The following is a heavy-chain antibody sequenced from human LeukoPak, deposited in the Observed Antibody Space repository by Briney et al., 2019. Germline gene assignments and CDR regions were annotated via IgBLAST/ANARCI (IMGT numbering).Heavy chain of an antibody. CDR1: GVSIGSDN. V-gene: IGHV4-59*08. J-gene: IGHJ4*02. Sequence: PSETLSLTCAVSGVSIGSDNWTWLRQPPGKGLEYIGYIYYTGGTNYNPSLKSRVTISVDTSKNQFSLKLSSVTAADTAVYFCAKYGNSGWVIDNWGQGTLVTVSS. D-gene: IGHD6-19*01. CDR3: AKYGNSGWVIDN. CDR2: IYYTGGT.